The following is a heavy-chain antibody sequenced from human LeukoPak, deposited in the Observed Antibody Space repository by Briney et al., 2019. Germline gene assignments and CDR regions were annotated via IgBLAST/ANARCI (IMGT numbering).Heavy chain of an antibody. CDR1: GGSVSSGSYY. CDR3: ARDRRNLFDP. V-gene: IGHV4-61*01. D-gene: IGHD1-14*01. Sequence: SETLSLTCTVSGGSVSSGSYYWSWIRQPPGKGLEWIGYIYYGGSTNYNPSLKSRVTISVDTSKNQFSLKLSSVTVADTAVYYCARDRRNLFDPWGQGTLVTVSS. CDR2: IYYGGST. J-gene: IGHJ5*02.